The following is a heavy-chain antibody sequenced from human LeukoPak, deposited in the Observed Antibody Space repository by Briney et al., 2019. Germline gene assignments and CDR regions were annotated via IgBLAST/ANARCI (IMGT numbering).Heavy chain of an antibody. CDR3: ARGSLYFDL. CDR2: INHSGSP. Sequence: PETLSLTCAVYGGSFSGHFWSWIRQPPGDGRDWIGKINHSGSPNYNPYLKSRVTISVDTSKHQFSLKLTSVTAADTAVYYCARGSLYFDLWGRGTLVTVSS. CDR1: GGSFSGHF. J-gene: IGHJ2*01. V-gene: IGHV4-34*01.